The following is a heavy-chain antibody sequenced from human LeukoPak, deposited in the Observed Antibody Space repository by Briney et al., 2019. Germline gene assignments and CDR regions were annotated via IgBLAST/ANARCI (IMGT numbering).Heavy chain of an antibody. CDR2: IRYDGSNK. Sequence: GGSLRLSCAASGFTFSSYGMHWVRQAPGKGLEWVAFIRYDGSNKYYADSVKGRFTISRDNSKNTLYLQMNSLRAEDTAVYYCAKDPRTIFGVVITYYYYYYYMDVWGKGTTVTVSS. D-gene: IGHD3-3*01. CDR3: AKDPRTIFGVVITYYYYYYYMDV. J-gene: IGHJ6*03. CDR1: GFTFSSYG. V-gene: IGHV3-30*02.